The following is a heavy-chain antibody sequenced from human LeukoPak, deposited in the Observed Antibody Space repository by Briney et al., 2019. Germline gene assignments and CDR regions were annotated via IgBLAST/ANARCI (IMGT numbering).Heavy chain of an antibody. D-gene: IGHD2-2*01. CDR3: ARVDTYQRRGEGDGSY. J-gene: IGHJ4*02. CDR1: GASVSKDF. CDR2: IYHSGST. V-gene: IGHV4-38-2*02. Sequence: PSETLSLTCTVSGASVSKDFWCWIRQPPGKGLEWIGSIYHSGSTYYNPSLKSRVTISVDTSKNQFSLKLSSVTAADTAVYYCARVDTYQRRGEGDGSYWGQGTLVTVSS.